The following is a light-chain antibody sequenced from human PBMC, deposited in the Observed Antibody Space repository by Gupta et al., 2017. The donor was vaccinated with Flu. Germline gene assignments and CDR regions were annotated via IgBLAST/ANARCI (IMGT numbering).Light chain of an antibody. CDR2: ENN. J-gene: IGLJ2*01. CDR3: GTWDSSLSGVV. Sequence: SLFTEPPSVSAAPALKVTISCSGSSSNSGNKYVSWYQQLPGTAPKLLIYENNKRPSGIPDRFSGSKSGKSATLGITGLQTGDEADYYCGTWDSSLSGVVFGGGTKLTVL. V-gene: IGLV1-51*02. CDR1: SSNSGNKY.